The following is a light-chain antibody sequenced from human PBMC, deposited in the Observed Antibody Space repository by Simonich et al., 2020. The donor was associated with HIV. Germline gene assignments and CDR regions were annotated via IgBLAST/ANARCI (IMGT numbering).Light chain of an antibody. J-gene: IGKJ2*01. V-gene: IGKV1-39*01. CDR2: AAS. CDR1: QRISSY. Sequence: DIQMTQSPSSLFASVGNRVTITFRASQRISSYLNWYQEKPGKAPKLLIYAASSLQSGVPSRFSGSGSGTDFTLTISSLQPEDFAIYYCQQSYTTPYTFGQGTKLEIK. CDR3: QQSYTTPYT.